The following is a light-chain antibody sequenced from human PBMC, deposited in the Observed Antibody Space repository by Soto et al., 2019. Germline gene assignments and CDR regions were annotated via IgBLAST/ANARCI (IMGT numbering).Light chain of an antibody. CDR2: DAS. V-gene: IGKV3-11*01. Sequence: ELAVPPSTATLSVSPGERSPLSRRASQSVSSSYLAWYQQKPGQAHRLLIYDASYRAPGIPARFSGSGSGTDFTLTISSLEAEDSAVYYCQQRGSWPATCGPGTTGDIK. J-gene: IGKJ3*01. CDR1: QSVSSSY. CDR3: QQRGSWPAT.